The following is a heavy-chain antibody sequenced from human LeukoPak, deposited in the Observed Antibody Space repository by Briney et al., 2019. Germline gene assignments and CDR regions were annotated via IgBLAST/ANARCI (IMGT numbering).Heavy chain of an antibody. Sequence: GGSLRLSCAAPGFTFSDYYMSWIRQAPGKGLNSFSFISSSGSCIYYADSVKGRFTISRDNSKNTLYLQMNSLRAEDTAVYYCAKRPMASSGSSPNRHFDYWGQGTLVTVSS. J-gene: IGHJ4*02. V-gene: IGHV3-11*01. CDR3: AKRPMASSGSSPNRHFDY. D-gene: IGHD1-26*01. CDR1: GFTFSDYY. CDR2: ISSSGSCI.